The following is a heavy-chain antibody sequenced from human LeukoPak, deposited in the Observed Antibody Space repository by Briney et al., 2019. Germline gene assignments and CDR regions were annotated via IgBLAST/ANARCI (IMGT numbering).Heavy chain of an antibody. CDR3: ARHWDSSGFL. J-gene: IGHJ4*02. D-gene: IGHD6-19*01. CDR2: IDPSDSYT. Sequence: GESLKISCKGSGYSFTRYWIGWVRQMPGKGLEWMGRIDPSDSYTNYSPSFQGHVTISADKSISTAYLQWSSLKASDTAMYYCARHWDSSGFLWGQGTLVTVSS. V-gene: IGHV5-10-1*01. CDR1: GYSFTRYW.